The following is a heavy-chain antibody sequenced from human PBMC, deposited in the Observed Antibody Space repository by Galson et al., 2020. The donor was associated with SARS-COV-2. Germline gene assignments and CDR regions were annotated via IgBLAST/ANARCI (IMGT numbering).Heavy chain of an antibody. CDR3: ARDPPDCGWAFTW. J-gene: IGHJ4*02. CDR1: GFNFRIDA. D-gene: IGHD6-19*01. V-gene: IGHV3-33*01. Sequence: SLKISCAASGFNFRIDAMHWVRQAPGKGLEWVAMIWSDENKRYYADSVKGRFTISRDNSENMLSLQMNGLRVEDTAVYFCARDPPDCGWAFTWWGQGTLVTVS. CDR2: IWSDENKR.